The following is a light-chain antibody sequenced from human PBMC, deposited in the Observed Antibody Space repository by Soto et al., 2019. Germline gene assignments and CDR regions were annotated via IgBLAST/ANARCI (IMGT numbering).Light chain of an antibody. CDR2: GAS. CDR1: QSVNSD. V-gene: IGKV3-15*01. CDR3: QQYNNWPPYT. Sequence: EIVLTQSPATLSVSPGDRAILSCRASQSVNSDLAWYQQKPGQAPRLLIYGASTRATGIPTRFSGSGSGTEFTLTISSLQSEDSAVYYCQQYNNWPPYTFGQGTKVDIK. J-gene: IGKJ2*01.